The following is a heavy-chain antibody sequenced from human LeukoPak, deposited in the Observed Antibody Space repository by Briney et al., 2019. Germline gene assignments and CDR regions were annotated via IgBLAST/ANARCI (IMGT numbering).Heavy chain of an antibody. D-gene: IGHD5/OR15-5a*01. V-gene: IGHV4-34*01. CDR1: GFNFSTYG. CDR2: INHSGST. J-gene: IGHJ5*02. Sequence: GSLRLPCDTSGFNFSTYGMQWVRQPPAKGLEWIGEINHSGSTNYNPSLKSRVTISVDTSKNQFSLKLSSVTAADTAVYYCARSFYTPNWFDPWGQGTLVTVSS. CDR3: ARSFYTPNWFDP.